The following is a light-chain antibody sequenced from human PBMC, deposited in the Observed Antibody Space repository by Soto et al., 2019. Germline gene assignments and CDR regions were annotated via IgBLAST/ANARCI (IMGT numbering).Light chain of an antibody. Sequence: IQMTQSPSSLSASVGDRVSITCRASQTITNYLNWYQQKPGKAPKLLILAASTLQSGVPSRFSGSGSGTDFTLTISSLQPEDFATYYCQQSYSTPSTFGQGTKVEI. CDR2: AAS. J-gene: IGKJ1*01. CDR1: QTITNY. V-gene: IGKV1-39*01. CDR3: QQSYSTPST.